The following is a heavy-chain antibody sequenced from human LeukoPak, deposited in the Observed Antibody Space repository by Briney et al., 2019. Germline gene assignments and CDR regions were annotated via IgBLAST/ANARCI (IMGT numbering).Heavy chain of an antibody. CDR1: GGTFSSYP. D-gene: IGHD2-2*01. Sequence: RASVKVSCKVSGGTFSSYPISWVRQAPGQGFEWMGEIIPIFGTANYAQKFQGRVTITTDESTSTAYMELSSLRSEDTAVYYCARAPPTYCSSTSCQLNYYMDVWGKGTPDTVSS. J-gene: IGHJ6*03. CDR2: IIPIFGTA. V-gene: IGHV1-69*05. CDR3: ARAPPTYCSSTSCQLNYYMDV.